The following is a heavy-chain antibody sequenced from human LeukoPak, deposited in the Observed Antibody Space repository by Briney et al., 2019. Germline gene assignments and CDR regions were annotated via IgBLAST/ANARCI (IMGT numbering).Heavy chain of an antibody. Sequence: GVSVKVSYKASGYTFTSYGISWVRQAPGQGREGMGWISAYKGNTNYAQKLQGRVTMTTDTSTSTAYMELRSLRSDDTAVYYCARDRKGPRGSGYTRPIDYWGQGTLVTVSS. D-gene: IGHD3-22*01. CDR1: GYTFTSYG. CDR2: ISAYKGNT. CDR3: ARDRKGPRGSGYTRPIDY. V-gene: IGHV1-18*01. J-gene: IGHJ4*02.